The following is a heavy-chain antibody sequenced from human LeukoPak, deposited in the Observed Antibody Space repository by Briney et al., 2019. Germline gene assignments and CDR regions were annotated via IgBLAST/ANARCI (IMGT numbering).Heavy chain of an antibody. V-gene: IGHV4-4*07. J-gene: IGHJ3*02. CDR2: IYTSGST. Sequence: SDTLSLTCTVSGGSISSYYWSWIRQPAGKGLEWTGRIYTSGSTNYNPSLKSRVTMSVDTSKNQFSLKLSSVTAADTAVYYCARDWPSLMDSSGWYDAFDIWGQGTMVTVSS. CDR3: ARDWPSLMDSSGWYDAFDI. CDR1: GGSISSYY. D-gene: IGHD6-19*01.